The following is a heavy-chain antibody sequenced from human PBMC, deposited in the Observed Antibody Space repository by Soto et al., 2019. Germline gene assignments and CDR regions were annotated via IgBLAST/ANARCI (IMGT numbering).Heavy chain of an antibody. V-gene: IGHV1-8*01. CDR3: ASEAIAAAAVYGMDV. J-gene: IGHJ6*02. CDR2: MNPNSGNT. CDR1: GYTFTSYD. D-gene: IGHD6-13*01. Sequence: GASVKVSCKASGYTFTSYDINWVRQATGQGLEWMGWMNPNSGNTGYAQKFQGRVTITRDTSASTAYMELSSLRSEDTAVYYCASEAIAAAAVYGMDVWGQGTTVTVSS.